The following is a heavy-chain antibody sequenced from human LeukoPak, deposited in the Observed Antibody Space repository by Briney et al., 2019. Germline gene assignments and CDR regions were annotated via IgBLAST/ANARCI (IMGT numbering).Heavy chain of an antibody. D-gene: IGHD3-22*01. CDR3: AKDPHYYDSGGYPYYFDY. J-gene: IGHJ4*02. CDR2: INWNGGST. Sequence: GGSLRLSCAASGFTFDDYGMSWVRQAPGKGLEWVSGINWNGGSTGYADSVKGRFTISRDNSMNTLYLQMNSLRAEDAAVYYCAKDPHYYDSGGYPYYFDYWGQGTLVTVSS. CDR1: GFTFDDYG. V-gene: IGHV3-20*04.